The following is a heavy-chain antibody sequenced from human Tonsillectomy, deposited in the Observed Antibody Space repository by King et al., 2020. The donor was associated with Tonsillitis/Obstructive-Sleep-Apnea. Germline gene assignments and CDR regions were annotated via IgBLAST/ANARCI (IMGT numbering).Heavy chain of an antibody. J-gene: IGHJ4*02. Sequence: VQLVESGGDLVQPGGSLRLSCAASGFTFSSDAMSWVRLAPGKGLEWVSAMSGSGGSTYYDDPVKGRFTISRDDSKKTLYLQMNSLRAEDTAVYYCAKMWEEGYCSGGSRYLRLFDYWGQGTLVTVSS. D-gene: IGHD2-15*01. CDR3: AKMWEEGYCSGGSRYLRLFDY. V-gene: IGHV3-23*04. CDR1: GFTFSSDA. CDR2: MSGSGGST.